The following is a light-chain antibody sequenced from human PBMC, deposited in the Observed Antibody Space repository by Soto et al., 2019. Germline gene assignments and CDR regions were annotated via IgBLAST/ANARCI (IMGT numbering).Light chain of an antibody. CDR3: QQYGNSPRVT. CDR1: QSVFSNY. CDR2: DAS. V-gene: IGKV3-20*01. J-gene: IGKJ5*01. Sequence: EIVLTHSPGTLSLSPGERATLSCRASQSVFSNYLAWYQQKPGQSPRVLIHDASTRATGIPDRFSGSGSGTDFTLTINRLEPEDFAVYYCQQYGNSPRVTFGQGTRLESK.